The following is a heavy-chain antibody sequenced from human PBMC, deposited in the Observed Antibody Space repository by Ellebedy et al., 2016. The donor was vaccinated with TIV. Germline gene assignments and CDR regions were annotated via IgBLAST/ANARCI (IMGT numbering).Heavy chain of an antibody. CDR2: ISDSANTI. V-gene: IGHV3-11*01. D-gene: IGHD5-12*01. Sequence: GGSLRLSCAASGFTFSDFYMNWIRQAPGKGLEWISYISDSANTIKYADSVKGRFTVSRDNAKNALYLHMNSLRADDTAVYYCARVLGYGGSRYYFDYWGQGTLVTVSS. CDR3: ARVLGYGGSRYYFDY. J-gene: IGHJ4*02. CDR1: GFTFSDFY.